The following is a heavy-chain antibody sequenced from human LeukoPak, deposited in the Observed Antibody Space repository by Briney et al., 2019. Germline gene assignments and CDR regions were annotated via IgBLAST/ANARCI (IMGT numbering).Heavy chain of an antibody. Sequence: SETLSLTCTVSDISGYYWSWIRQPPGKELEWIAYISYSGETNYDTSLKSRVTISVDTSKNQFSLKLSSVTAADTAVYYCARGVVGVVPAATPHRNWFDPWGQGTLVTVSS. D-gene: IGHD2-2*01. CDR3: ARGVVGVVPAATPHRNWFDP. V-gene: IGHV4-59*12. CDR2: ISYSGET. CDR1: DISGYY. J-gene: IGHJ5*02.